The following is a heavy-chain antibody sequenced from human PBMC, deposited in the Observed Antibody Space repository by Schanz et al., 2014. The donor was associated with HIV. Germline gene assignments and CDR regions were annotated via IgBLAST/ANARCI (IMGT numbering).Heavy chain of an antibody. CDR1: GFTFDSYG. CDR2: MSYDGTKK. CDR3: AKDRNYYESKYRGKGNYYYYYGMDV. D-gene: IGHD3-22*01. J-gene: IGHJ6*02. Sequence: QVRLVESGGGVVRPGRSLRLSCAASGFTFDSYGMHWVRQAPGKGLEWVAVMSYDGTKKHYADSVKGRFTISRDNSKNSLSLLIKSLRADDAAVYYCAKDRNYYESKYRGKGNYYYYYGMDVWGQGTTVTVSS. V-gene: IGHV3-30-3*02.